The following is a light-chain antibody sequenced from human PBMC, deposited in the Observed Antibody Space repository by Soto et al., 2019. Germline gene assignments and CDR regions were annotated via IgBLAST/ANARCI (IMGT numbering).Light chain of an antibody. J-gene: IGKJ4*01. V-gene: IGKV1-9*01. CDR1: QGISSY. Sequence: DIPLTQSPSFLSASVGDRVTITCRASQGISSYLAWYQQKPGKAPKLLIYAASTLQSGVPSRFSGSGSETELTLTISSLQPEDFATYYCQQLNSYLALTFGGGTKVEIK. CDR3: QQLNSYLALT. CDR2: AAS.